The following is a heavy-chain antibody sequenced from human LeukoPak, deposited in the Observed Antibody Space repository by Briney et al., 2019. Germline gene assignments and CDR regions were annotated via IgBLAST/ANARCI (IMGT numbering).Heavy chain of an antibody. CDR1: GYTFTSYY. Sequence: GASVKVSCKASGYTFTSYYMHWVRQAPGQGLEWMGGITPMFGTAKYAQKFQGRVTITAVESMSTAYMELSSLRSEDTAVYYCARGWLAETTVVTPYNYWGQGTLVTVSS. J-gene: IGHJ4*02. CDR3: ARGWLAETTVVTPYNY. D-gene: IGHD4-23*01. V-gene: IGHV1-69*13. CDR2: ITPMFGTA.